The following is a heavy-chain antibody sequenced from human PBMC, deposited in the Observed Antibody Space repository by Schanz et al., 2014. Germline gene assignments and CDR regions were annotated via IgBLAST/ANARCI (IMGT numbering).Heavy chain of an antibody. J-gene: IGHJ4*02. CDR2: IVPIAGIT. V-gene: IGHV1-69*09. Sequence: VQLVQSGAEVKRPGASVRVSCKASGYTFISYGIKWVRQAPGQGLEWMGRIVPIAGITNYAQRFQGRVTITADKSSYTAYMELSSLRSEDTAVYYCASSGAGYSSSWDFDYWGQGTLVNVSS. CDR1: GYTFISYG. D-gene: IGHD6-13*01. CDR3: ASSGAGYSSSWDFDY.